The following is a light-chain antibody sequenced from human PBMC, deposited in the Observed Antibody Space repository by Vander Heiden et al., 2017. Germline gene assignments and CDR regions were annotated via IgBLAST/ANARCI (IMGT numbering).Light chain of an antibody. CDR3: QQSDSTPFT. Sequence: DIQMTKSPSSLSASVGDRVTITCRASQSISSYLNWYQQKPGKAPKLLIYAASSLQSGVPSRFSGSGSGTDFTLTISRLQPEDFATYYCQQSDSTPFTFGHGTKVDIK. CDR1: QSISSY. J-gene: IGKJ3*01. V-gene: IGKV1-39*01. CDR2: AAS.